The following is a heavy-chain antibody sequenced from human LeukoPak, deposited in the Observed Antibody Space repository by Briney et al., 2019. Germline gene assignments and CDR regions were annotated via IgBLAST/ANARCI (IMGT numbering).Heavy chain of an antibody. V-gene: IGHV4-61*01. CDR1: GGSVSSGTFY. CDR2: IYYTGIT. Sequence: SETLSLTCIVSGGSVSSGTFYWSWIRQSPGKGLEWIGYIYYTGITNYNPSLKSQVTISVDTSKNQFSLNLSSVTAADTAVYYCARDHAEGWFDPWGQGTLVTVSS. J-gene: IGHJ5*02. CDR3: ARDHAEGWFDP. D-gene: IGHD1-14*01.